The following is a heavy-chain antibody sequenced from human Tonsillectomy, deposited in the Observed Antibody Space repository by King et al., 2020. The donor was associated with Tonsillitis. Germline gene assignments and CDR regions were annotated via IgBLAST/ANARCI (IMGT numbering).Heavy chain of an antibody. CDR1: GFTFSSFA. J-gene: IGHJ6*02. Sequence: VQLVESGGGLVQPGGSLRLSCAASGFTFSSFAMSWVRQAPGKGLEWVSAISGSGGSTYYADSVKGALTIPGDISKNTLYLQRNSLRAQDTAVYYCAKYFYCQYYYGVDVWGQGTTVTVSS. CDR3: AKYFYCQYYYGVDV. V-gene: IGHV3-23*04. D-gene: IGHD2/OR15-2a*01. CDR2: ISGSGGST.